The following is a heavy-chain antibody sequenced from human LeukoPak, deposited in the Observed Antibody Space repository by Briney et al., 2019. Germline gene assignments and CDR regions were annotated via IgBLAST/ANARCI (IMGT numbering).Heavy chain of an antibody. J-gene: IGHJ4*02. CDR2: IYYSGST. D-gene: IGHD3-10*01. CDR1: GGSISSGGYY. Sequence: SQTLSLTCTVSGGSISSGGYYWSWIRQHPGKGLEWIGYIYYSGSTYYNPSLKSRVTISVDTSKNQFSLKLSSVTDADTAVYYCARNRITMVRGVMVGYYFDYWGQGTLVTVSS. V-gene: IGHV4-31*03. CDR3: ARNRITMVRGVMVGYYFDY.